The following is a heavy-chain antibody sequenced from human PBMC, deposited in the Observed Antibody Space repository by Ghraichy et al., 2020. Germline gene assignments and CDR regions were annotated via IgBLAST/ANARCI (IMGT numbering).Heavy chain of an antibody. D-gene: IGHD6-19*01. CDR2: IRQDGGEQ. V-gene: IGHV3-7*01. J-gene: IGHJ6*02. CDR3: ARGIGVAAIVYYGMDV. Sequence: GESLNISCAASGFTLSTYWMSWVRQAPGKGLEWVANIRQDGGEQYYVDSVKGRFTISRDNAKNSLYLQMNSLRAEDTAVYYCARGIGVAAIVYYGMDVWGQGTTVTVSS. CDR1: GFTLSTYW.